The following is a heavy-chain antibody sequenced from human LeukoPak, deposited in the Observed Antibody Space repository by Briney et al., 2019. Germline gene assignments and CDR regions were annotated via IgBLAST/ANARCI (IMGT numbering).Heavy chain of an antibody. J-gene: IGHJ6*02. D-gene: IGHD2-15*01. Sequence: SETLSLTCTVSGGSISSSSYYWGWIRQPPGKGLEWIGSIYYSGSTYYNPSLKSRVTISVDTSKNQFSLKLSSVTAADTAVYYCAGGVLGYCSGGSCYSRTSAWYYGMDVWGQGTTVTVSS. CDR1: GGSISSSSYY. CDR3: AGGVLGYCSGGSCYSRTSAWYYGMDV. V-gene: IGHV4-39*07. CDR2: IYYSGST.